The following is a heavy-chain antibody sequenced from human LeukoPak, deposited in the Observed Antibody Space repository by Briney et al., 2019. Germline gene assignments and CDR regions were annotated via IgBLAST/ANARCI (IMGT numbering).Heavy chain of an antibody. J-gene: IGHJ6*02. V-gene: IGHV3-48*03. Sequence: GGSLRLSCAASGFTFSSYEMNWVRQAPGKGLEWVSYISSSGTTIYYTDSVKGRFPISRDNAKSSLYLQMNSLRAEDTAVYYCARSSRGAYYYYGMDVWGQGTTVTVSS. CDR2: ISSSGTTI. CDR1: GFTFSSYE. CDR3: ARSSRGAYYYYGMDV. D-gene: IGHD3-10*01.